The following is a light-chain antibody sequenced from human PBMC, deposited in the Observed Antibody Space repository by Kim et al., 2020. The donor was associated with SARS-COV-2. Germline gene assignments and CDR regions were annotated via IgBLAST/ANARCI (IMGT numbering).Light chain of an antibody. CDR3: QAWDSSTGLYV. CDR2: QDT. Sequence: SPGQTASITCSGDKLGDKYTCWYQQKPGQSPVLVIYQDTNRPSGIPERFSGSNSGNTATLTISGTQAMDEADYYCQAWDSSTGLYVFGTGTKVTVL. J-gene: IGLJ1*01. CDR1: KLGDKY. V-gene: IGLV3-1*01.